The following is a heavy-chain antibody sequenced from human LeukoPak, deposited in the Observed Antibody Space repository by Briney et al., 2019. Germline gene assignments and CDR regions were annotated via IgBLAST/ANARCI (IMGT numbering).Heavy chain of an antibody. D-gene: IGHD2-2*01. CDR3: ARNTMPNYYYYYMDV. Sequence: ASVKVSCKASGGTFSSYAISWVRQAPGQGLEWMGGIIPIFGTANYAQKFQGRVTITADESTSTAYMELSSLRSEDTAVYYCARNTMPNYYYYYMDVWGKGTTVTVSS. J-gene: IGHJ6*03. CDR2: IIPIFGTA. CDR1: GGTFSSYA. V-gene: IGHV1-69*13.